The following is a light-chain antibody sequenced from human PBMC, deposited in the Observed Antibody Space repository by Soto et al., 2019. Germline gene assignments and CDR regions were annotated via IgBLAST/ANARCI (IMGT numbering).Light chain of an antibody. CDR2: DAS. V-gene: IGKV3-11*01. CDR3: QQRINWPLT. CDR1: QRIVSS. J-gene: IGKJ4*01. Sequence: EIVLTQSPATLSLSPGERATLSCGASQRIVSSLAWYQQKPGQAPRLLIYDASTRATGIPARFSGSGSGTDFTLTISSLEPEDFAVYYCQQRINWPLTFGGGTKVDIK.